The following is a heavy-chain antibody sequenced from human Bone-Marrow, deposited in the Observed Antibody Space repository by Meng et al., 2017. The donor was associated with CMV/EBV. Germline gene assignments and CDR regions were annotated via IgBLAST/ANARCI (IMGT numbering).Heavy chain of an antibody. CDR1: GGTFSSYA. J-gene: IGHJ4*02. CDR3: ARDTYDILTGYTQYYFDY. D-gene: IGHD3-9*01. Sequence: SVKVSCKASGGTFSSYAISWVRQAPGQGLEWMGGIIPIFGTANYAQKFQGRVTITTDDSTSTAYMELSRLRSEDTAVYYCARDTYDILTGYTQYYFDYWGQGTLVTVSS. V-gene: IGHV1-69*05. CDR2: IIPIFGTA.